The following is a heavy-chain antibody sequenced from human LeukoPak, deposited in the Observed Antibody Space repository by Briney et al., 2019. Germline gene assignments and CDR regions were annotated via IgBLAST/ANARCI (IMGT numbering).Heavy chain of an antibody. CDR3: ARGDVVVTNYYCDS. V-gene: IGHV3-21*01. CDR2: ISSSGSDI. CDR1: GFTFSPYS. D-gene: IGHD2-21*02. J-gene: IGHJ4*02. Sequence: GGSLRLSCAASGFTFSPYSMNWVRQAPGKGLQWVSSISSSGSDIYYADSVEGRFTISRDNAKNSLFLQMDSLRAEDTAVYYCARGDVVVTNYYCDSWGQGALVTVSS.